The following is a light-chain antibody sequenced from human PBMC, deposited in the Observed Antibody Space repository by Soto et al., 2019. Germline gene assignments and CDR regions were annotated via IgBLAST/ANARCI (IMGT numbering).Light chain of an antibody. J-gene: IGKJ2*01. Sequence: DIQMTQSPSTLSASVGDRVTITCRASQSISSWLAWYQQKPGKAPKLLIYKASSLESGAPSRFSGSGSGTEFTLTISSLQPDDFATYYYQQYNSYSPYTFGQGTKLEIK. CDR2: KAS. CDR1: QSISSW. V-gene: IGKV1-5*03. CDR3: QQYNSYSPYT.